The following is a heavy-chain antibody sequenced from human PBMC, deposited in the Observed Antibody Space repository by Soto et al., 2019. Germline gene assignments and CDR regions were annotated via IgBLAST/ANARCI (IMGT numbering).Heavy chain of an antibody. V-gene: IGHV1-46*01. Sequence: ASVEVSCKASGYTFTSYYIHWVRQAPGQGLEWVAMINPGGGRTKNAQMFQGRVTLTRDTSAGTVDMELSSLTSDDAAVYYCARGPSCGGDCYLFDYWGQGPL. CDR2: INPGGGRT. D-gene: IGHD2-21*02. J-gene: IGHJ4*02. CDR3: ARGPSCGGDCYLFDY. CDR1: GYTFTSYY.